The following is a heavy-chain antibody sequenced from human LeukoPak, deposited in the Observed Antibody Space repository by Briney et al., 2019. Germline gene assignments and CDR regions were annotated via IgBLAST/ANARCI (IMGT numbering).Heavy chain of an antibody. D-gene: IGHD2-2*01. CDR2: IYYSGST. CDR1: GGSISSSSYY. J-gene: IGHJ4*02. Sequence: PSETLSLTCTVSGGSISSSSYYWGWIRQPPGKGLEWIGSIYYSGSTYYNPSLKSRVTISVDTSKNQFSLKLSSVTAADTAVYYCARDPPAYQLPFDYWGQGTLVTVSS. V-gene: IGHV4-39*07. CDR3: ARDPPAYQLPFDY.